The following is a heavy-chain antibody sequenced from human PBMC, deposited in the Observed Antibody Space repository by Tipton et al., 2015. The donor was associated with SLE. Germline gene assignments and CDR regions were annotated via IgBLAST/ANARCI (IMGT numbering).Heavy chain of an antibody. CDR3: ARGISLGYCSSTSCSPYYYYGMDV. CDR1: GGSISSHY. D-gene: IGHD2-2*01. V-gene: IGHV4-59*11. J-gene: IGHJ6*02. CDR2: IYYSGST. Sequence: TLSLTCTVSGGSISSHYWGWIRQPPGKGLEWIGYIYYSGSTNYNPSLKSRVTISVDTSKNQFSLKLSSVTAADTAVYYCARGISLGYCSSTSCSPYYYYGMDVWGQGTTVTVSS.